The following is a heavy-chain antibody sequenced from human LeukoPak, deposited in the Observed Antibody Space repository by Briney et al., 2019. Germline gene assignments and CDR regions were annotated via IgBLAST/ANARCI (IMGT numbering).Heavy chain of an antibody. Sequence: PGGSLRLSCAASGFTFNTYAMSWVRQAPGKGLEWVSGISGSGGSTYYAGSVKGRFTISRDNSKNTLYLQMNSLRAEDTAVYYCAKEDDYFGKAYGMDVWGQGTTVTVSS. V-gene: IGHV3-23*01. CDR3: AKEDDYFGKAYGMDV. D-gene: IGHD5-12*01. CDR2: ISGSGGST. CDR1: GFTFNTYA. J-gene: IGHJ6*02.